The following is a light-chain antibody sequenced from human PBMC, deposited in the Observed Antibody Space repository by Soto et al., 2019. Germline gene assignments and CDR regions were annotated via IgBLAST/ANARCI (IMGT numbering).Light chain of an antibody. V-gene: IGLV2-14*01. Sequence: QSALTQPASVSGSPGQSISISCTGTSSDVGGYNYVSWYQQHPGTAPKLMIYDVNNRPSGVSDRFSGSKSGNTASLTISGLQAEDEADYYCSSYTISSTLVFGTGTKLTVL. J-gene: IGLJ1*01. CDR2: DVN. CDR3: SSYTISSTLV. CDR1: SSDVGGYNY.